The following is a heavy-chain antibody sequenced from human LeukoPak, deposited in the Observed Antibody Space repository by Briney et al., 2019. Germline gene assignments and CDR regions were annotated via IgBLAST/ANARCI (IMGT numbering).Heavy chain of an antibody. Sequence: GGSLRLSCAASGFTFSSYWMHWVRQAPGKGLVWVSRSDGSITTYADSVRGRFTISRDNAKSTLYLQMNSLRDEDTAVYYCARDQSCSTTGCLDPEYFQHWGQGTLVTVSS. CDR1: GFTFSSYW. CDR3: ARDQSCSTTGCLDPEYFQH. D-gene: IGHD2-2*01. J-gene: IGHJ1*01. CDR2: SDGSIT. V-gene: IGHV3-74*01.